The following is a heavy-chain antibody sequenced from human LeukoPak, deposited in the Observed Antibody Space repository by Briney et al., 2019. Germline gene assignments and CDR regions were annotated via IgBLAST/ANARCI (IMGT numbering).Heavy chain of an antibody. CDR3: ARDIGTGGYYYMDV. J-gene: IGHJ6*03. CDR1: GLTFGSYC. Sequence: GRSLRLSCAAAGLTFGSYCMSWVRQVPGKGREWVANIKQDGSEKYYVDSVKGRFTIFRDNAKNSLYLQMNSLRAEDTAVYYCARDIGTGGYYYMDVWGKGTTVTVSS. V-gene: IGHV3-7*01. CDR2: IKQDGSEK. D-gene: IGHD2-8*02.